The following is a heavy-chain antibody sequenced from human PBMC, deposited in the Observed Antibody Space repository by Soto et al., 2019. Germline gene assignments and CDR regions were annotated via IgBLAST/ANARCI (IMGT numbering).Heavy chain of an antibody. CDR2: ISGGGTIT. D-gene: IGHD3-10*01. J-gene: IGHJ4*02. CDR1: GFSFSDQY. CDR3: ASDPYYYASGF. Sequence: XGSLRLSCGASGFSFSDQYMTWIRQAPGKGLEWVSKISGGGTITYYADSVKGRFTVSRDNAKNSLYLQMNSLRAEDTAVYYCASDPYYYASGFWGQGTLVTVSS. V-gene: IGHV3-11*01.